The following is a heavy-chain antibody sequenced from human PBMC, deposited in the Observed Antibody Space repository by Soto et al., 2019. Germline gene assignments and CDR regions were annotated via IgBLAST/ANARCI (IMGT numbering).Heavy chain of an antibody. V-gene: IGHV4-61*01. Sequence: SETLSLTCTVSGGSVSSGSYYWSWIRQPPGKGLEWIGYIYYSGSTNYNPSLKSRVTISVDTSKNQFSLKLSSVTAADTAVYYCARVGPWVPYYYDSSPYTFENWFDPWGQGTLVTVSS. D-gene: IGHD3-22*01. CDR2: IYYSGST. J-gene: IGHJ5*02. CDR3: ARVGPWVPYYYDSSPYTFENWFDP. CDR1: GGSVSSGSYY.